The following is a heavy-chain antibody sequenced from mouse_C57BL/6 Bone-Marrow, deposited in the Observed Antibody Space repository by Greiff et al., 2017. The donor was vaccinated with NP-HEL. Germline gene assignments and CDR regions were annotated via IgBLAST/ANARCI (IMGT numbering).Heavy chain of an antibody. J-gene: IGHJ4*01. V-gene: IGHV1-66*01. CDR1: GYTFTSYY. D-gene: IGHD4-1*01. Sequence: QVQLQQSGAELARPGASVKLSCKASGYTFTSYYIHWVKQRPGQGLEWIGWIYPGSGNTKYNEKFKGKATLTADTSSSTAYMQLSSLTSEDSAVYYCAREDWAYYYAMDYWGQGTSVTVSS. CDR2: IYPGSGNT. CDR3: AREDWAYYYAMDY.